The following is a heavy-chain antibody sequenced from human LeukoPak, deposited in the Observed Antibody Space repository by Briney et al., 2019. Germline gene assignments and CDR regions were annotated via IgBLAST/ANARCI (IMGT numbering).Heavy chain of an antibody. J-gene: IGHJ6*02. CDR1: GGSFSGYY. CDR2: INHSGST. CDR3: ARGKHYYHGMDV. V-gene: IGHV4-34*01. Sequence: KPSETLSLTCAVYGGSFSGYYWSWIRQPPGKGLEWIGEINHSGSTNYNPSLKSRVTISVDTSKNQYSLKLSSVTAADTAVYYCARGKHYYHGMDVWGQGTTVTVSS.